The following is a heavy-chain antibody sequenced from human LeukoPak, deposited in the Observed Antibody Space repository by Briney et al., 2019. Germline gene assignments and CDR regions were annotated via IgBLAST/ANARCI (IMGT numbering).Heavy chain of an antibody. J-gene: IGHJ4*02. CDR1: GYKFSTYW. Sequence: GESLKISCQGSGYKFSTYWIGWVRQMPGKGLEWMGTIYPGDSHTTYNPSFQGQVIISADRSISTAYLQWSSLEASDTAMYFCARHFTAYDSSDYWGQGTLVTVSS. CDR2: IYPGDSHT. D-gene: IGHD3-22*01. CDR3: ARHFTAYDSSDY. V-gene: IGHV5-51*01.